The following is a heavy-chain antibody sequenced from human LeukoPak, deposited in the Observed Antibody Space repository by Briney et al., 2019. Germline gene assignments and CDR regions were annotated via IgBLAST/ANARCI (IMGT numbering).Heavy chain of an antibody. D-gene: IGHD6-19*01. V-gene: IGHV3-23*01. CDR2: ISGSGDGT. J-gene: IGHJ4*02. CDR3: AKGRSGIVVAGLNY. CDR1: GFTFNNYA. Sequence: GGSLRLSCAASGFTFNNYAMSWVRQAPGKGLEWVSGISGSGDGTYYADSAKGRFTISRDNSMSTLYLQMNSLRPEDTAVYYCAKGRSGIVVAGLNYWGQGTLVTVSS.